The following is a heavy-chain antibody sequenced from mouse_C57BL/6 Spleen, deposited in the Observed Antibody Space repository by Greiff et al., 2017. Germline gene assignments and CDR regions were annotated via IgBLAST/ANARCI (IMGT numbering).Heavy chain of an antibody. CDR2: IYPGSGST. CDR1: GYTFTSYW. J-gene: IGHJ3*01. CDR3: ARRVSSRYPFAY. Sequence: QVQLQQSGAELVKPGASVKMSCKASGYTFTSYWITWVKQRPGQGLEWIGDIYPGSGSTNYNEKFKSKATLAVDTSSRTAYMQLSSLTSEESAVYYCARRVSSRYPFAYWGQGTLVTVSA. V-gene: IGHV1-55*01. D-gene: IGHD3-2*02.